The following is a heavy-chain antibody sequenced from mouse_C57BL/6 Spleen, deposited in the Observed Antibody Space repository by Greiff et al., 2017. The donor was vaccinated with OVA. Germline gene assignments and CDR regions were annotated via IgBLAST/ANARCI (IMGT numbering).Heavy chain of an antibody. CDR2: IHPNSGST. CDR1: GYTSTSYW. CDR3: ARANWDVYFDY. V-gene: IGHV1-64*01. D-gene: IGHD4-1*01. Sequence: QVQLQQPGAELVKPGASVKLSCKASGYTSTSYWMHWVKQRPGQGLEWIGMIHPNSGSTNYNEKFKSKATLTVDKSSSTAYMQLSSLTSEDSAVYYCARANWDVYFDYWGQGTTLTVSS. J-gene: IGHJ2*01.